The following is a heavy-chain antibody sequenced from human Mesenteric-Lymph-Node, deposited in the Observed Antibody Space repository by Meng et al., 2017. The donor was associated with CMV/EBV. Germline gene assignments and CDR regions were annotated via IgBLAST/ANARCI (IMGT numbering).Heavy chain of an antibody. Sequence: SETLSLTCTVSSGAVSRGIYYWSWILHPPGNGLEWIAYRYNSGSTDYNPSLKSRVTISVDTSKNHFSLKLSSVTAADTAVDYCARGFIGLIAADLDYGMDVWGQGATVTVSS. CDR3: ARGFIGLIAADLDYGMDV. V-gene: IGHV4-61*03. J-gene: IGHJ6*02. D-gene: IGHD2-8*01. CDR2: RYNSGST. CDR1: SGAVSRGIYY.